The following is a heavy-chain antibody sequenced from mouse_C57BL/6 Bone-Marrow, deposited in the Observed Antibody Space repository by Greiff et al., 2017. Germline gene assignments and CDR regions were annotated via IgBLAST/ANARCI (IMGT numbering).Heavy chain of an antibody. V-gene: IGHV14-4*01. CDR3: TCYGSGAY. CDR2: IDPENGDT. CDR1: GFNIKDDY. J-gene: IGHJ3*01. Sequence: VQLQQSGAELVRPGASVKLSCTASGFNIKDDYMHWVKQRPEQGLEWTGWIDPENGDTEYVSKFQGKATITAATSSNTAYMQLSSLTAEDTAVYYCTCYGSGAYWGQGTLVTVSA. D-gene: IGHD1-1*01.